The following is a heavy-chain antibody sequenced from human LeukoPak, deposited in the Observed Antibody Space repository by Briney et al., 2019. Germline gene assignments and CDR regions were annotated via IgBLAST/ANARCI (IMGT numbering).Heavy chain of an antibody. CDR2: IYYSGST. V-gene: IGHV4-39*07. D-gene: IGHD3-9*01. CDR3: ARDNDILTGMWDY. CDR1: GGSISSSSYY. J-gene: IGHJ4*02. Sequence: TSETLSLTCTVSGGSISSSSYYWGWIRQPPGKGLEWIGSIYYSGSTYYNPSLKSRVTISVDTSKNQFSLKLSSVTAADTAVYYCARDNDILTGMWDYWGQGTLVTVSS.